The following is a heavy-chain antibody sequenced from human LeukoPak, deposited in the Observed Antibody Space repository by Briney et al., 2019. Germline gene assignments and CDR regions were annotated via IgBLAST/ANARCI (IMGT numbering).Heavy chain of an antibody. CDR2: ISSSNSTI. J-gene: IGHJ4*02. D-gene: IGHD1-26*01. V-gene: IGHV3-48*04. Sequence: GGSLRLSCAASGFTFSSYSMNWVRQAPGKGLEWVSYISSSNSTIYYADSVKGRFTISRDNAKNSLYLQMNILRAEDTAVYYCARERGSFVDYWGQGTLVTVSS. CDR1: GFTFSSYS. CDR3: ARERGSFVDY.